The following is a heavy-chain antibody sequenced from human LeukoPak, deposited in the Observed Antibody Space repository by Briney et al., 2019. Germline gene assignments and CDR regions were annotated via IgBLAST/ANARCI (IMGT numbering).Heavy chain of an antibody. CDR3: ARRGSGSYEAFDI. CDR1: GGSISSSSYY. Sequence: SETLSLTCTVSGGSISSSSYYWGWIRQPPGKGLEWIGSIYYSGSTYYNPSLKSRVTISVDTSKNQFSLKLSSVTAADTAVYYCARRGSGSYEAFDIWGQGTMVTVSS. D-gene: IGHD3-10*01. J-gene: IGHJ3*02. CDR2: IYYSGST. V-gene: IGHV4-39*07.